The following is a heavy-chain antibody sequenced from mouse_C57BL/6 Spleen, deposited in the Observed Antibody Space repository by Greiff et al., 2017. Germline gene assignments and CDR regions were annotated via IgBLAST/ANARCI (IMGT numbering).Heavy chain of an antibody. V-gene: IGHV1-61*01. CDR3: ARLQDGYAMGD. D-gene: IGHD6-1*01. Sequence: QVQLQQPGAELVRPGSSVKLSCTASGYTFTSYWMDWVKQRPGQGLEWIGKIYPADSETHYNQKFKDKATLTVDKSSSTAYMQLSSLTSEDSAVYYCARLQDGYAMGDWGQGTSVTVSS. CDR2: IYPADSET. J-gene: IGHJ4*01. CDR1: GYTFTSYW.